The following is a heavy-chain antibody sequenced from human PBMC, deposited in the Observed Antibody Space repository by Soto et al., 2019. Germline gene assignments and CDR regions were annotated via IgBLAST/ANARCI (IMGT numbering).Heavy chain of an antibody. D-gene: IGHD1-26*01. J-gene: IGHJ3*02. V-gene: IGHV4-39*01. Sequence: ETLSLTCTVSGGSISSSSYYWGWIRQPPGKGLEWIGSIYYSGSTYYNPSLKSRVTISVDTSKNQFSLKLSSVTAADTAVYYCARLTLVGATYAFDIWGQGTMVTVSS. CDR1: GGSISSSSYY. CDR2: IYYSGST. CDR3: ARLTLVGATYAFDI.